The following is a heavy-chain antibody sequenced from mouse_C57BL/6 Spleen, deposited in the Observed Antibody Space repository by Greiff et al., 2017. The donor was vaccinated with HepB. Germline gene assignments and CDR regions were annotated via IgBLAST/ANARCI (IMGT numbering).Heavy chain of an antibody. CDR1: GFTFSDYG. Sequence: EVMLVESGGGLVKPGGSLKLSCAASGFTFSDYGMHWVRQAPEKGLEWVAYISSGSSTIYYADTVKGRFTISRDNAKNTLFLQMTSLRSEDTAMYYCASAYYQRRGAMDYWGQGTSVTVSS. V-gene: IGHV5-17*01. CDR2: ISSGSSTI. J-gene: IGHJ4*01. CDR3: ASAYYQRRGAMDY. D-gene: IGHD2-10*01.